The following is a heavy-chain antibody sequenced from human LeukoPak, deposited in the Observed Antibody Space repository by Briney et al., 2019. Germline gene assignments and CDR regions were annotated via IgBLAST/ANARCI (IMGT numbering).Heavy chain of an antibody. CDR1: GFTLSSYA. J-gene: IGHJ4*02. CDR2: ISVSGNT. V-gene: IGHV3-23*01. Sequence: PGGSLRLSCAASGFTLSSYAMSWVRQAPGKGLEWVSAISVSGNTYHADSVKGRFTISRDNSKNTLYLQMNSLRAEDTAVYYCAKDYSDSSGYFRVPHVFDFWGQGTLVTVSS. CDR3: AKDYSDSSGYFRVPHVFDF. D-gene: IGHD3-22*01.